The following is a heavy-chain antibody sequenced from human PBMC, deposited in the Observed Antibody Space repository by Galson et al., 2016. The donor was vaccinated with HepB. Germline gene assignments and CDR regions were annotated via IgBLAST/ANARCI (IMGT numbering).Heavy chain of an antibody. J-gene: IGHJ3*02. Sequence: SVKVSCKASGYTLTAYHMHWVRQAPGQGLEWMGWINPNSATNYARKSQGRVTMTRDTTISTPYMELSSLQSDYTAVYYCARDQASLPPYSGAFDIWGQGTMVTVSP. D-gene: IGHD2-15*01. CDR3: ARDQASLPPYSGAFDI. CDR1: GYTLTAYH. V-gene: IGHV1-2*02. CDR2: INPNSAT.